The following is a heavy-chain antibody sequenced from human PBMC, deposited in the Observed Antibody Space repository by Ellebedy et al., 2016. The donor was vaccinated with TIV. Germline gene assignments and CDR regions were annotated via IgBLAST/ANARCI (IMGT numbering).Heavy chain of an antibody. CDR3: ASVKDTAMVTDLAGVYYYGMDV. CDR1: GFTFSSYA. Sequence: GESLKISCAASGFTFSSYAMSWVRQAPGKGLEWVSSISSSSSYIYYADSVKGRFTISRDNAKNSLYLQMNSLRAEDTAVYYCASVKDTAMVTDLAGVYYYGMDVWGQGTTVTVSS. CDR2: ISSSSSYI. D-gene: IGHD5-18*01. J-gene: IGHJ6*02. V-gene: IGHV3-21*01.